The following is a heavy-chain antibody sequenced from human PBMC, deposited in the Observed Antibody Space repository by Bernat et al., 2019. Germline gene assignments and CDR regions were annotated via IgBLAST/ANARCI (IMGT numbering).Heavy chain of an antibody. D-gene: IGHD2-15*01. Sequence: TFSSYSMNWVRQAPGKGLEWVSYISSSSSYIYYADSVKGRFTISRDNAKNSLYLQMNSLRAEDTAVYYCASPSTALGYCSGVSCADAFDI. CDR1: TFSSYS. CDR3: ASPSTALGYCSGVSCADAFDI. CDR2: ISSSSSYI. V-gene: IGHV3-21*05. J-gene: IGHJ3*02.